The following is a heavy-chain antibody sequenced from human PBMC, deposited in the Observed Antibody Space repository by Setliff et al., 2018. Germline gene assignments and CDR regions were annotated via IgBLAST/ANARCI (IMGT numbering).Heavy chain of an antibody. Sequence: ASVKVSCKASGYTFTSYYMRWVRQAPGQGLEWMGIINPSGGSTSYAQKFQGRVTMTRDTSTSTVYMELSSLRSEDTAVYFCVSLRGDGYNYFDYWGQGTLVTVSS. D-gene: IGHD5-12*01. V-gene: IGHV1-46*01. CDR1: GYTFTSYY. CDR3: VSLRGDGYNYFDY. CDR2: INPSGGST. J-gene: IGHJ4*02.